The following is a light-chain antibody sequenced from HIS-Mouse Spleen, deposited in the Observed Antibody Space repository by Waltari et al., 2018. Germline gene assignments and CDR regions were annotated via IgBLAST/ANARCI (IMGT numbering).Light chain of an antibody. J-gene: IGLJ1*01. CDR2: DVS. V-gene: IGLV2-14*03. Sequence: QSALTQPASVSGSPGQSITISFTGTSSDGGGYNYVPGYQQHPGKAPKLMIYDVSNRPSGVSNRFSGSKSGNTASLTISGLQAEDEADYYCSSYTSSSPYVFGTGTKVTVL. CDR3: SSYTSSSPYV. CDR1: SSDGGGYNY.